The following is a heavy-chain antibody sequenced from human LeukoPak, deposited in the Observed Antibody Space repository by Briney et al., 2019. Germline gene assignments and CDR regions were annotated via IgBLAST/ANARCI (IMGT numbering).Heavy chain of an antibody. CDR3: AKCFSMIRGLRGTYYYYGMDV. D-gene: IGHD3-10*01. CDR2: ISASGGST. J-gene: IGHJ6*04. V-gene: IGHV3-23*01. Sequence: GGSLRLSCAASGVTFDNYGMSWDRRAPGKGLEWVSGISASGGSTYYAASLKGRFTISIDNSNKILYLQMNSLRAEDTAVYYCAKCFSMIRGLRGTYYYYGMDVWGRGTTITVSS. CDR1: GVTFDNYG.